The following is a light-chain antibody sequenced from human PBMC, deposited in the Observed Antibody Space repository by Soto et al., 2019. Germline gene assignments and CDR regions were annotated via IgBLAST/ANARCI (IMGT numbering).Light chain of an antibody. CDR2: GNS. V-gene: IGLV1-40*01. CDR1: SSNIGAGYD. J-gene: IGLJ2*01. Sequence: QSALTQPPSVSGAPGQRVTISCTGSSSNIGAGYDVHWYQQLPGTAPKLLIYGNSNRPSGVPDRFSGSKSGTSASLAITGLQAEDEADYSCQSYDSSLSAVVFGGGTKVTVL. CDR3: QSYDSSLSAVV.